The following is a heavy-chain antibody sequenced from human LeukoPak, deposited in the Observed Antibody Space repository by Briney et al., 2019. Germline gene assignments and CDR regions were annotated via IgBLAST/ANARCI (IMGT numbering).Heavy chain of an antibody. CDR3: ARHGYISLDY. CDR1: GGSFSGYY. Sequence: PSETLSLTCAVYGGSFSGYYWSWIRQPPGKGLEWIGEINHSGSINYNPSLKSRVTISVDTSKNQFSLKVSSVTAADTAVYYCARHGYISLDYWGQGTLVTVSS. D-gene: IGHD6-13*01. CDR2: INHSGSI. J-gene: IGHJ4*02. V-gene: IGHV4-34*01.